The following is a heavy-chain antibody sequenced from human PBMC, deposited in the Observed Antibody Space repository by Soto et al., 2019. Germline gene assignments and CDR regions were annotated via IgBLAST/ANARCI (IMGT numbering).Heavy chain of an antibody. J-gene: IGHJ3*02. D-gene: IGHD5-12*01. Sequence: QLQLQESGPGLVKPSGTLSLTCTVSGGSISSSSYYWGWIRQPPGKGLEWIGSIYYSGSTYYNPSLKSRVTISVDTSKNQFSLKLSSVTAADTAVYYCARHRGGYELRDAFDIWGQGTMVTVSS. CDR2: IYYSGST. V-gene: IGHV4-39*01. CDR1: GGSISSSSYY. CDR3: ARHRGGYELRDAFDI.